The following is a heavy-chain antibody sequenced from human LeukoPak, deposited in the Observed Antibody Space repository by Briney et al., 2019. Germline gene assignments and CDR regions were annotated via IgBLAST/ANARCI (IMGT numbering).Heavy chain of an antibody. J-gene: IGHJ4*02. V-gene: IGHV4-39*01. CDR3: ARPLGQYSSSHFDY. CDR1: GDSITSSSYY. CDR2: ICYTGGT. Sequence: SETLSLTCSVSGDSITSSSYYWGWIRQPPEKGLEWIGSICYTGGTYYSPSLKSRVTMSVDTSKNQFSLKLSSVTAADTAVYYCARPLGQYSSSHFDYWGQGTLVTVSS. D-gene: IGHD6-6*01.